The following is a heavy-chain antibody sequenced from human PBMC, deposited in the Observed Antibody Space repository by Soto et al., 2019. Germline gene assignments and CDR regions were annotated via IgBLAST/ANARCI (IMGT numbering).Heavy chain of an antibody. CDR3: AAGGGLPRYY. D-gene: IGHD5-12*01. Sequence: QLQLQESGSGLVKPSQTLSLTCAVSGGSISSGGYSWSWIRQPPGKGLEWIGYIYHSGSTYYNPSRNSRVTTSVDRSKNQFSLKLSSVTAADTAVYYCAAGGGLPRYYWGQGTLVTVSS. CDR2: IYHSGST. CDR1: GGSISSGGYS. V-gene: IGHV4-30-2*01. J-gene: IGHJ4*02.